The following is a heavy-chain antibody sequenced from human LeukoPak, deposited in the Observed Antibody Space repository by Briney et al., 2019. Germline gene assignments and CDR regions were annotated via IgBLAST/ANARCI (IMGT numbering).Heavy chain of an antibody. Sequence: ASVKVSCKASGYTFTSYGISWVRQAPGQGLEWMGWINPNSGGTNYAQKFQGRVTMTRDTSISTAYMELSRLRSDDTAVYYCARGCSGGSCYNQADYWGQGTLVTVSS. CDR2: INPNSGGT. V-gene: IGHV1-2*02. D-gene: IGHD2-15*01. CDR1: GYTFTSYG. CDR3: ARGCSGGSCYNQADY. J-gene: IGHJ4*02.